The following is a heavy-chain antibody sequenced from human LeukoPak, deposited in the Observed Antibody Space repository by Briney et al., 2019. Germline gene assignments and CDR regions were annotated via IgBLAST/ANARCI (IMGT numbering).Heavy chain of an antibody. Sequence: ASVKVSCKASGYTFTSYDIHWVRQATGQGLEWMGWMNPNSGNTGYAQKFQGRVTITRNTSISTAYMELSSLRSEDTAVYYCARTIVVIPGAKIWFDPWGQGTLVTVSS. D-gene: IGHD2-2*01. CDR3: ARTIVVIPGAKIWFDP. CDR1: GYTFTSYD. J-gene: IGHJ5*02. V-gene: IGHV1-8*01. CDR2: MNPNSGNT.